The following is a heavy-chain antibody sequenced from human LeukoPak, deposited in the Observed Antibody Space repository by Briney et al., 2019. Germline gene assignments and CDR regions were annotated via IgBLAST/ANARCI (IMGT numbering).Heavy chain of an antibody. J-gene: IGHJ2*01. CDR1: GGSFSGYY. V-gene: IGHV4-34*01. CDR2: INHSGST. CDR3: ARRVTMVRGVYQASYWYFDL. Sequence: PSETLSLTCAVYGGSFSGYYWSWIRQPPGKGLEWIGEINHSGSTNYNPSLKSRVTISVDTSKNQFSLKLSSVTAADTAVYYCARRVTMVRGVYQASYWYFDLWGRGTLVTVSS. D-gene: IGHD3-10*01.